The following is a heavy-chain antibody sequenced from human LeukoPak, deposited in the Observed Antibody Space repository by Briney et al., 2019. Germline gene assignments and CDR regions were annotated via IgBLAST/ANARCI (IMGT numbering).Heavy chain of an antibody. CDR1: GYTFTSYG. D-gene: IGHD3-9*01. J-gene: IGHJ6*03. CDR3: ARPTYDILTGSDYMDV. V-gene: IGHV1-18*01. CDR2: ISAYNGNT. Sequence: ASVKVSCKASGYTFTSYGISWVRQAPGQGLEWMGWISAYNGNTNYAQKLQGRVTMTTDTSTSTAYMELRSLRSDDTAVYYCARPTYDILTGSDYMDVWGKGTTVTVSS.